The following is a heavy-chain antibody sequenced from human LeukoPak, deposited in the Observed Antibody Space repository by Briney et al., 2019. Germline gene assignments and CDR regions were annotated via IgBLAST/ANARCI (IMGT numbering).Heavy chain of an antibody. CDR2: INHSGST. Sequence: PSETLSLTCAVYGGSFSGYYWSWIRQPPGKGLEWIGEINHSGSTNYNPSLKSRVTISVDTSKNQFSLKLSSVTAADTAVYYCARRKSLLWFGELGGPYNWFDPWGQGTLVTVSS. D-gene: IGHD3-10*01. J-gene: IGHJ5*02. V-gene: IGHV4-34*01. CDR1: GGSFSGYY. CDR3: ARRKSLLWFGELGGPYNWFDP.